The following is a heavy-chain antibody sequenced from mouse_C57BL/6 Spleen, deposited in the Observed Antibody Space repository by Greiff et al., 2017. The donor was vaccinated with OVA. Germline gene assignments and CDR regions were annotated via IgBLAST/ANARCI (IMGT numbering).Heavy chain of an antibody. CDR2: ISYDGSN. V-gene: IGHV3-6*01. J-gene: IGHJ4*01. D-gene: IGHD2-3*01. Sequence: EVKLMESGPGLVKPSQSLSLTCSVTGYSITSGYYWNWIRQFPGNKLEWMGYISYDGSNNYNPSLKNRISITRDTSKNQFFLKLNSVTTEDTATYYCASFIYDGYFYAMDYWGQGTSVTVSS. CDR1: GYSITSGYY. CDR3: ASFIYDGYFYAMDY.